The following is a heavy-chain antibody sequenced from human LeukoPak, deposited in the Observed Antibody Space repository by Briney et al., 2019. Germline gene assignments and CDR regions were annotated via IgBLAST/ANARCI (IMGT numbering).Heavy chain of an antibody. V-gene: IGHV1-69*04. CDR2: IIPILGIA. CDR3: ARQESNYYYYGMDV. J-gene: IGHJ6*02. Sequence: GASVKVSCKASGGTFSSYAISWVRQAPGQGLEWMGRIIPILGIANYAQKFQGRVTITADRSTSTAYMELSSLRSEDTAVYYCARQESNYYYYGMDVWGQGTTVTVSS. D-gene: IGHD2/OR15-2a*01. CDR1: GGTFSSYA.